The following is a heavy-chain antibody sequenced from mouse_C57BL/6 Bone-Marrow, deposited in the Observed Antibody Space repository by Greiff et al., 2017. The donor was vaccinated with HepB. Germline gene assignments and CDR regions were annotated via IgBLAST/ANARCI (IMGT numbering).Heavy chain of an antibody. D-gene: IGHD1-1*01. J-gene: IGHJ4*01. V-gene: IGHV2-2*01. CDR1: GFSLTSYG. CDR2: IWSGGST. CDR3: ARNSGYYGPYAMDY. Sequence: VQLQQSGPGLVQPSQSLSITCTVSGFSLTSYGVHWVRQSPGKGLEWLGVIWSGGSTDYNAAFISRLSISKDNSKSQVFFKMNSLQADDTAIYYCARNSGYYGPYAMDYWGQGTSVTVSS.